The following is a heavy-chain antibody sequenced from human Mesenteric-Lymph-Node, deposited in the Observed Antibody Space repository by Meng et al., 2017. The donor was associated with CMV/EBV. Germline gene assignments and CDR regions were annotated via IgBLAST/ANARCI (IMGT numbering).Heavy chain of an antibody. J-gene: IGHJ6*02. Sequence: SETLSLTCTVSGGSISSSSYYWGWIRQPPGKGLEWIGSIYYSGSTYYNPSLKSRVTISLDTSKNQFSLKLSSVTAADTAVYYCAREGGSEAIFGGGSMDVWGQGTTVTVSS. CDR2: IYYSGST. CDR3: AREGGSEAIFGGGSMDV. CDR1: GGSISSSSYY. D-gene: IGHD3-3*01. V-gene: IGHV4-39*07.